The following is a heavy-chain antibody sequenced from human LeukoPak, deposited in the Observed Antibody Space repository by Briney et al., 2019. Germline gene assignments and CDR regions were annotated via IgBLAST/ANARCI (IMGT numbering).Heavy chain of an antibody. D-gene: IGHD3-16*01. CDR1: GGSSSGSSYY. Sequence: PSETLSLTCTVAGGSSSGSSYYWGWIRQPPGRGLECIGSIYYSGSTYYNPSRKSRVAISVDTSKNQFSLKLSSVADADTVVYYCELGGKAAFDYWGQGTLVTVSS. CDR3: ELGGKAAFDY. V-gene: IGHV4-39*01. J-gene: IGHJ4*02. CDR2: IYYSGST.